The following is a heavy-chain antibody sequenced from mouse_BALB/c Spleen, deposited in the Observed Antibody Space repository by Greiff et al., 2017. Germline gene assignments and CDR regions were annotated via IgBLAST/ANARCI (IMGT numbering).Heavy chain of an antibody. J-gene: IGHJ2*01. CDR2: INSNGGST. Sequence: EVQGVESGGGLVQPGGSLKLSCAASGFTFSSYGMSWVRQTPDKRLELVATINSNGGSTYYPDSVKGRFTISRDNAKNTLYLQMSSLKSEDTAMYYCARASRDYWGQGTTLTVSS. V-gene: IGHV5-6-3*01. CDR1: GFTFSSYG. CDR3: ARASRDY.